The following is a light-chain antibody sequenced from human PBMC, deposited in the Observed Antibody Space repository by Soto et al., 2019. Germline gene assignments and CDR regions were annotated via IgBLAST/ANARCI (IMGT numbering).Light chain of an antibody. Sequence: EIVMTQSTATLSVSPGERATLSCRASQSVSSNLAWYQQKPGQAPRLLIYGAYTRAPGIPARFSGSGSGTEFTLTISFMQPGDFAVYYCQHYNNWPDTFGQGTKLDIK. J-gene: IGKJ2*01. CDR3: QHYNNWPDT. CDR2: GAY. CDR1: QSVSSN. V-gene: IGKV3-15*01.